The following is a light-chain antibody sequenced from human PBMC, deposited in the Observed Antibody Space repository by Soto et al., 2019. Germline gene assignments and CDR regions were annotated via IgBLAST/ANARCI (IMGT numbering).Light chain of an antibody. CDR2: DAS. V-gene: IGKV1-5*01. Sequence: DIQMTQSPSTLSASVGDRVTITCRASQSISSWLAWYQHKPGKAPKLLIYDASSLESGVPSRFSGSGSGTEFTLTISSLQPDDFATYYGQQYNSYSPTFGQGTKVEIK. J-gene: IGKJ1*01. CDR3: QQYNSYSPT. CDR1: QSISSW.